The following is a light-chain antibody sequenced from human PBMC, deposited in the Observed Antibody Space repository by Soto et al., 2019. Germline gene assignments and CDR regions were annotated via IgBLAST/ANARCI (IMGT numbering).Light chain of an antibody. CDR1: QSISSSY. CDR3: QQYGSSSWT. V-gene: IGKV3-20*01. Sequence: IVFTQFSGALALSPGERATGCCRTSQSISSSYLAWYQQRPGQAPRLLIYGASSRATGIPDRISGSGSGTEFTLTISRLEPEDFAVYYCQQYGSSSWTFGQGTKVDI. CDR2: GAS. J-gene: IGKJ1*01.